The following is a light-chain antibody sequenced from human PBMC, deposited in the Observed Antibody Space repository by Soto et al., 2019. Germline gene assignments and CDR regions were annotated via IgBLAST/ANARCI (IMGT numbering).Light chain of an antibody. V-gene: IGKV1-5*03. CDR1: QSISSW. Sequence: DIQMTQSPSTLSASVVDRVTITCRASQSISSWLAWYQQKPGKAPKLLIYKASSLESGVPSRFSGSVSGTEFTLTISSPQPDAFATYYFQQYNSYPWTFGQGTNVEIK. CDR2: KAS. J-gene: IGKJ1*01. CDR3: QQYNSYPWT.